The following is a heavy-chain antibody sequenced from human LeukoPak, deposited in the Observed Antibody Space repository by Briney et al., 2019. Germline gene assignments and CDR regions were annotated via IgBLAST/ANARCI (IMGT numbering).Heavy chain of an antibody. CDR3: ARAQSRGSWPFDY. CDR1: GGSISSYY. V-gene: IGHV4-59*01. J-gene: IGHJ4*02. D-gene: IGHD6-13*01. CDR2: IYYSGST. Sequence: SETLSLTCTVSGGSISSYYWSWIRQPPGKGPEWIGYIYYSGSTNYNPSLKSRVTISVDTSKNQFSLKLSSVTAADTAVYYCARAQSRGSWPFDYWGQGTLVTVSS.